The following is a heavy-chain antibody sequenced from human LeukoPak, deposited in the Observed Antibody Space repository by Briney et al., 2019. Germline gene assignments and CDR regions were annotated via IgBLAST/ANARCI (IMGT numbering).Heavy chain of an antibody. CDR3: ATLWGPEYFQH. D-gene: IGHD3-16*01. CDR2: ISSDGRDT. V-gene: IGHV3-74*01. CDR1: GFTFNSHW. Sequence: PGGSLRLSCAASGFTFNSHWMHWVRQAPGKGLVWLSRISSDGRDTGYADSVKGRFTISRDNAKNTLYLQVNSLRAEDTAVYYCATLWGPEYFQHWGQGTLVTVSS. J-gene: IGHJ1*01.